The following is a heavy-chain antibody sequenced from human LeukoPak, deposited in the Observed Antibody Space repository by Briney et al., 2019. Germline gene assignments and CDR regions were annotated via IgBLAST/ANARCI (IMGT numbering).Heavy chain of an antibody. CDR2: ISSSGSTI. CDR3: ARDLSSGYDGLRDY. V-gene: IGHV3-48*03. D-gene: IGHD5-12*01. CDR1: GFTFSSYE. Sequence: GGSPRLSCAASGFTFSSYEMNWVRQAPGKGLEWVSYISSSGSTIYYADSVKGRFTISRDNAKNSLYLQMNSLRAEDTAVYYCARDLSSGYDGLRDYWGQGTLVTVSS. J-gene: IGHJ4*02.